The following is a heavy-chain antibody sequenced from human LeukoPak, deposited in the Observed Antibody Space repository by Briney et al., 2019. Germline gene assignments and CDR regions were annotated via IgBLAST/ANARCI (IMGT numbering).Heavy chain of an antibody. V-gene: IGHV3-23*01. CDR1: GFTFSSSW. CDR2: ISGSGGST. J-gene: IGHJ2*01. CDR3: AKDWYFDL. Sequence: GGSLRLSCAVSGFTFSSSWMHWVRQAPGKGLEWVSAISGSGGSTYYADSVKGRFTISRDNSKNTLYLQMNSLRAEDTAVYYCAKDWYFDLWGRGTLVTVSS.